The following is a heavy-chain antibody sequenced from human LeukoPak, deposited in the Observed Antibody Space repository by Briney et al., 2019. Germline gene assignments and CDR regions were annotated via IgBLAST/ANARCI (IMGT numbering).Heavy chain of an antibody. Sequence: PSETLSLTCTVSGGSISSSSYYWGWIRQPPGKGLEWIGSIYYSGSTYYNPSFKSRVTISVDTSKNQFSLKLSSVTAADTAVYYCARSTVRVLEEYFQHWGQGTLVTVSS. CDR1: GGSISSSSYY. CDR3: ARSTVRVLEEYFQH. V-gene: IGHV4-39*01. CDR2: IYYSGST. J-gene: IGHJ1*01. D-gene: IGHD4-17*01.